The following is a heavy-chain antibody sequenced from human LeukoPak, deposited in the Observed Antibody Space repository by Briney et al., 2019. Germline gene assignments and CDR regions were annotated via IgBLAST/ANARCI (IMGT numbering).Heavy chain of an antibody. J-gene: IGHJ4*02. D-gene: IGHD6-25*01. Sequence: SETLSLTCTVSGGSIGPYYWSWIRQPAGKGLEWIGRIHTSGSTDYNPSLKSRVTLSLDTSNSQLSLRPISVTAADTALYYCARGFAASGGFYYFDYWGQGILVTVFS. V-gene: IGHV4-4*07. CDR3: ARGFAASGGFYYFDY. CDR1: GGSIGPYY. CDR2: IHTSGST.